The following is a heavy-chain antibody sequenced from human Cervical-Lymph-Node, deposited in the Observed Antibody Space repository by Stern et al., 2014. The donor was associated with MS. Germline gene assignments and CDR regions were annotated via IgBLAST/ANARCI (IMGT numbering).Heavy chain of an antibody. CDR1: GFIFTNYA. J-gene: IGHJ4*02. CDR3: AESGTYYDY. D-gene: IGHD1-26*01. Sequence: VQLVESGGGVVQPGRSLRLSCVASGFIFTNYAFHWVRQAPGKGLEWLAVVSSDGNNQFYADSVKGRFTISRDNSKKTVYLQMNNLRPEDTAVYYCAESGTYYDYWGQGTLVTVSS. CDR2: VSSDGNNQ. V-gene: IGHV3-30-3*01.